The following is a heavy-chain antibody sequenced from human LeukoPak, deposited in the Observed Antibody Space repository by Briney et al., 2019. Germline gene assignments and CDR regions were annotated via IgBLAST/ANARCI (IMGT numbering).Heavy chain of an antibody. CDR3: ARILDSAWGELGY. CDR2: IRSDGSNK. V-gene: IGHV3-30*02. D-gene: IGHD6-19*01. J-gene: IGHJ4*02. CDR1: GFSFSSYG. Sequence: QSGGSLRLSCAGSGFSFSSYGMHWVRQAPGKGLEWMAFIRSDGSNKYYADSVKGRFTISRDNSKNTLYLQMNSLRAEDTAVYYCARILDSAWGELGYRGQGTLVTVSS.